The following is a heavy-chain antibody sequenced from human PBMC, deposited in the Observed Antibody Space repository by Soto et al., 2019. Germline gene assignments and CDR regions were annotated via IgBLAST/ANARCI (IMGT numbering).Heavy chain of an antibody. J-gene: IGHJ4*02. D-gene: IGHD3-22*01. CDR1: GYTFTSYY. CDR2: INPSGGST. V-gene: IGHV1-46*01. CDR3: ASGAISDYYDSSGYEGGY. Sequence: QVQLVQSGAEVKKPGASVKVSCKASGYTFTSYYMHWVRQAPGQGLEWMGIINPSGGSTSYAQKFHGRVTMTRDTSTSTVYMELSRLRSEDTAVYYCASGAISDYYDSSGYEGGYWGQGTLVTVSS.